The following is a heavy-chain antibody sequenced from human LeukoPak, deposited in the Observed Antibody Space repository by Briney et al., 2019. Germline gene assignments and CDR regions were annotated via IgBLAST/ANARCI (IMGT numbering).Heavy chain of an antibody. CDR1: GYILTELS. Sequence: ASVKVSCKVSGYILTELSMHWVRQAPGKGLEWMGGFDPEDAETIYAQKFQGRVTMTEDTSTDTAYMELSSLRAEDTAVYYCATHPFFDALYGSGRLGFDPWGQGTLVTVSS. J-gene: IGHJ5*02. CDR3: ATHPFFDALYGSGRLGFDP. CDR2: FDPEDAET. D-gene: IGHD3-10*01. V-gene: IGHV1-24*01.